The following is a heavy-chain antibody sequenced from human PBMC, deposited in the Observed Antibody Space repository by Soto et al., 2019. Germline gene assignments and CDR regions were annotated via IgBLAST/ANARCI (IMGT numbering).Heavy chain of an antibody. CDR1: GFNLSSSG. CDR2: ISYDGSNY. V-gene: IGHV3-30*18. Sequence: QVQLVESGGGVVQPGRSLRLSCAASGFNLSSSGIHWVRQAPGKGLEWVAVISYDGSNYFYADSVKGRFTISRDNSKNTVFLQMNSLRAEDTALYYCAKDFSLYYLVNYFDQWGQGTLVTVSS. CDR3: AKDFSLYYLVNYFDQ. D-gene: IGHD3-10*01. J-gene: IGHJ4*02.